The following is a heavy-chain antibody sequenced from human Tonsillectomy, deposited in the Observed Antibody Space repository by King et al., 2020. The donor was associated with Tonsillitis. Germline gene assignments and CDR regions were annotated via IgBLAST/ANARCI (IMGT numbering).Heavy chain of an antibody. CDR1: GYTFTSYG. Sequence: VQLVQSGAEVKKPGASVKVSCKASGYTFTSYGISWVRQAPGQGLEWMGWISAYNGNTNYAQKLQGRVTMTTDTSTSTAYMGLRTLRFDDTAVYYCAREQRGTYYYDSGGSSPFDYWGQGTLVTVSS. J-gene: IGHJ4*02. V-gene: IGHV1-18*01. CDR3: AREQRGTYYYDSGGSSPFDY. D-gene: IGHD3-22*01. CDR2: ISAYNGNT.